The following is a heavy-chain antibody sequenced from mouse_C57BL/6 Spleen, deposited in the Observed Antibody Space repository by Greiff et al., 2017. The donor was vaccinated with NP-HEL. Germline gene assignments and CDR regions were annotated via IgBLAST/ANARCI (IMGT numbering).Heavy chain of an antibody. CDR1: GFNIKDYY. J-gene: IGHJ2*01. D-gene: IGHD2-3*01. V-gene: IGHV14-2*01. Sequence: EVKLVESGAELVKPGASVKLSCTASGFNIKDYYMHWVKQRTEQGLEWIGRIDPEDGETKYAPKFQGKATITADTSSNTAYLQLSSLTSEDTAVYYCARGWLLLYYFDYWGQGTTLTVSS. CDR3: ARGWLLLYYFDY. CDR2: IDPEDGET.